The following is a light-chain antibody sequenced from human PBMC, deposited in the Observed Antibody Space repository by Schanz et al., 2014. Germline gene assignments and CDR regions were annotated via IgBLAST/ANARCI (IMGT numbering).Light chain of an antibody. V-gene: IGKV3-11*01. CDR3: QQSHDGVWT. J-gene: IGKJ1*01. CDR1: QSVSSN. Sequence: EIVLTQSTATLSLSPGERATLSCRAGQSVSSNLAWYQQKPGQAPRLLIYGASTRATGIPARFSGSGSGTDFSLTISRLEPEDFATYFCQQSHDGVWTFGQGTTVEIK. CDR2: GAS.